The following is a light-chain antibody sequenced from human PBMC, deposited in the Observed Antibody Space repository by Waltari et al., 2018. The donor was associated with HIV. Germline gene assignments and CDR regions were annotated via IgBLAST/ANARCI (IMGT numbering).Light chain of an antibody. V-gene: IGLV2-11*01. CDR1: RRHVGGYNY. CDR3: CSYGGSYTWV. Sequence: QSALTQPRPVSGSPGQSVTIPCTGPRRHVGGYNYVSWDQQHPGKAPKLMIYDVSKRPSGVPARFSASKSGNTASLTISGLQAEDEADYYCCSYGGSYTWVFGGGTKLTVL. CDR2: DVS. J-gene: IGLJ3*02.